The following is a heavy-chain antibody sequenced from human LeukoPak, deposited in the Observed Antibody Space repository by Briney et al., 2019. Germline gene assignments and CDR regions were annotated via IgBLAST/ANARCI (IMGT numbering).Heavy chain of an antibody. CDR1: GYTFNTYG. Sequence: ASVKVSCRASGYTFNTYGISWVRQAPGQGLEWMGWISAYNGNRNYAQKFQGRVTMTTDTSTSTAYMELRSLRSDDTAVYYCARDVFQGWSPFEPWGQGTLVTVSS. V-gene: IGHV1-18*01. CDR3: ARDVFQGWSPFEP. J-gene: IGHJ5*02. D-gene: IGHD6-19*01. CDR2: ISAYNGNR.